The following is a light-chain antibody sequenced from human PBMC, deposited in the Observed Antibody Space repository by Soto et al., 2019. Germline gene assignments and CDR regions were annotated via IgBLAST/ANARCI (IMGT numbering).Light chain of an antibody. V-gene: IGKV1-17*01. J-gene: IGKJ1*01. CDR2: SAS. CDR1: QNIPGC. CDR3: LQHSSYPRT. Sequence: DIQMTQSPSSLSASVGDRVTITCRASQNIPGCLSWYQQKQGKAPKRLIYSASSLESGVPSRFSGGGSGTEFTLTISSLQPEDFATYYCLQHSSYPRTFGQGTKVDIK.